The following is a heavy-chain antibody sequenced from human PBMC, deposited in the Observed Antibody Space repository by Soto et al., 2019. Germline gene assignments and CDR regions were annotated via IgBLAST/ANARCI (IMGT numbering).Heavy chain of an antibody. CDR1: GFTFSDYY. J-gene: IGHJ4*02. CDR3: ARDYYASGSYHYCFDY. V-gene: IGHV3-11*06. D-gene: IGHD3-10*01. Sequence: QVQLVESGGGLVKPGGSLRLSCAASGFTFSDYYMSWIRQAPGKGLEWVSYISSSSSSTTYAEPVKGRFTISRDNAKNSLYLQMNILRVEDTAVYYCARDYYASGSYHYCFDYLGQGTLVTVSS. CDR2: ISSSSSST.